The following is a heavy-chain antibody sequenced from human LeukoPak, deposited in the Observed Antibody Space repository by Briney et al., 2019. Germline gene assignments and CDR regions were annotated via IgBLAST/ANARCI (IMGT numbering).Heavy chain of an antibody. CDR1: GFAFSSYE. CDR2: ISSSGSII. D-gene: IGHD7-27*01. V-gene: IGHV3-48*03. Sequence: GGSLRLSCASSGFAFSSYEMNWVRQAPGKGLEWVSYISSSGSIIYYADSVKGRSTISRDNAKNSLFLQMNSLRVEDTAVYYCARTMWGFDYWGQGTLVTVSS. J-gene: IGHJ4*02. CDR3: ARTMWGFDY.